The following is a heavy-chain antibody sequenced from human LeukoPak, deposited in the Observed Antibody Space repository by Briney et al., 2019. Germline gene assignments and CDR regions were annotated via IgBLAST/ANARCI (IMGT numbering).Heavy chain of an antibody. J-gene: IGHJ4*02. V-gene: IGHV4-59*01. CDR3: ARAEMATITPFDY. D-gene: IGHD5-24*01. Sequence: PSETLSLTCTVSGGSISSYYWSWIRQPPGKGLEWIGYIYYSGSTNYNPSLKSRVTISVDTSKNQFSLKLSSVIAADTAVYYCARAEMATITPFDYWGQGTLVTVSS. CDR1: GGSISSYY. CDR2: IYYSGST.